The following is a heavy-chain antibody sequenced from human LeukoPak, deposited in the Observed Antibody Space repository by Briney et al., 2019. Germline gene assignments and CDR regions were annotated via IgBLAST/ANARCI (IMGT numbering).Heavy chain of an antibody. Sequence: PSETLSLTCTVSGGSVSSYYWSWIRQPPGKGLEWIGYIYYSGSTNYKPSLKSRVTISVDTPENQFSLKLSSVTAADTAVYYCASTAIGWFGELLSYFQHWGQGTLVTVSS. CDR3: ASTAIGWFGELLSYFQH. V-gene: IGHV4-59*02. J-gene: IGHJ1*01. CDR2: IYYSGST. D-gene: IGHD3-10*01. CDR1: GGSVSSYY.